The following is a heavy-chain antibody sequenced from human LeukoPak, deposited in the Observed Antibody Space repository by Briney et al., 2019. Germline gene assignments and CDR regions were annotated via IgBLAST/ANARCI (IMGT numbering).Heavy chain of an antibody. CDR3: ASRYCSSTSCQRRSFDY. J-gene: IGHJ4*02. CDR1: GGSISSSSYY. D-gene: IGHD2-2*01. Sequence: PSETLSLTCTVSGGSISSSSYYWGWIRPPPGKGLEWIGSIYYSGSTYYNPSLKSRVTISVDTSKNQFSLKLSSVTAADTAVYYCASRYCSSTSCQRRSFDYWGQGTLVTVSS. CDR2: IYYSGST. V-gene: IGHV4-39*01.